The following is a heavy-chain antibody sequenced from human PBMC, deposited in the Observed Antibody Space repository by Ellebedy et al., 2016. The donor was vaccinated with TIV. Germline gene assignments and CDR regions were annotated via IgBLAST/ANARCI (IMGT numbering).Heavy chain of an antibody. CDR3: ARDGSGGTFDY. V-gene: IGHV3-53*01. Sequence: GESLKISCAASGFTVSSNYMSWVRQAPGKGLAWVSVIYSGGSTYYADSVKGRFTISRDNSKNTLYLQMNSLRAEDTAVDYCARDGSGGTFDYWGQGTLVTVSS. CDR1: GFTVSSNY. CDR2: IYSGGST. J-gene: IGHJ4*02. D-gene: IGHD5-12*01.